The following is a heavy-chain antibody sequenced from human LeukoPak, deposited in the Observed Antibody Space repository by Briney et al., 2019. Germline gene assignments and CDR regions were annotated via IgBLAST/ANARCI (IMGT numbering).Heavy chain of an antibody. Sequence: PSETLSLTCTVSGGSISSYYWSWIRQPPGKGLEWIGYVYNSGNTKYNLALKSRVTISVDTSNNQVLLKLSSVTPADTAIYYCARGGWYYDYWGQGSLVTVSS. D-gene: IGHD6-19*01. V-gene: IGHV4-59*01. CDR3: ARGGWYYDY. J-gene: IGHJ4*02. CDR1: GGSISSYY. CDR2: VYNSGNT.